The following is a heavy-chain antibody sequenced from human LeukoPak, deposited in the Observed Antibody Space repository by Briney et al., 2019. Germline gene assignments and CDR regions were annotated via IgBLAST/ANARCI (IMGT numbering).Heavy chain of an antibody. CDR3: ASLFFHDAFDI. CDR2: VSTTGIT. D-gene: IGHD3-3*01. Sequence: PSETLSLTCTVSGGPISNYYWTWIRQPAGKGLEWLGHVSTTGITNYNPSLKSRATMSIDTSKNQFSLKLSSVTAADTAVYYCASLFFHDAFDIWGQGTMVTVSS. J-gene: IGHJ3*02. V-gene: IGHV4-4*07. CDR1: GGPISNYY.